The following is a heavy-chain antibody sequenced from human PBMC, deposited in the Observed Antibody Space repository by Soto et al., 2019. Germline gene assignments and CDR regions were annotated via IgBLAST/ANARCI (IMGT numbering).Heavy chain of an antibody. CDR1: GFTFGDYA. CDR3: TRDRALLLWFGELLDY. D-gene: IGHD3-10*01. V-gene: IGHV3-49*03. J-gene: IGHJ4*02. Sequence: GGSLRLSCTASGFTFGDYAMSWFRQAPGKGLEWVGFIRSKAYGGTTEYAAAVKGRFTISRDDSKSIAYLQMNSLKTEDTAVYYCTRDRALLLWFGELLDYWGQGTLVTVSS. CDR2: IRSKAYGGTT.